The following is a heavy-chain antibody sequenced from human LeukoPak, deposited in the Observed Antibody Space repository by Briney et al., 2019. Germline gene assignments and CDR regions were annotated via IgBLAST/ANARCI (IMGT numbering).Heavy chain of an antibody. CDR2: IYTSGST. V-gene: IGHV4-4*07. CDR3: ARDRPTKDYSSSYWFDP. Sequence: SSETLSLTCAVYGGSFSGYYWSWIRQPAGKGLEWIGRIYTSGSTNYNPSLKSRVTMSVDTSKNQFSLKLSSVTAADTAVYYCARDRPTKDYSSSYWFDPWGQGTLVTVSS. J-gene: IGHJ5*02. D-gene: IGHD6-6*01. CDR1: GGSFSGYY.